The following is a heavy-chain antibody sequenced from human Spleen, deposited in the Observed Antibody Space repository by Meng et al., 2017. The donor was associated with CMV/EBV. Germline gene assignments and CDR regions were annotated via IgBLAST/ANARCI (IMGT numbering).Heavy chain of an antibody. V-gene: IGHV1-46*01. Sequence: ASVKVSCKGSGYTFTAYYLHWVRQAPGQGLEWVGIITPTSGNTRYAQTFQGRVTMTRDTSTSTVYMELRSLRSEDTAVYYCARMGVGAYCGGDCYFPPLDYWGQGTLVTVSS. CDR2: ITPTSGNT. CDR3: ARMGVGAYCGGDCYFPPLDY. D-gene: IGHD2-21*02. J-gene: IGHJ4*02. CDR1: GYTFTAYY.